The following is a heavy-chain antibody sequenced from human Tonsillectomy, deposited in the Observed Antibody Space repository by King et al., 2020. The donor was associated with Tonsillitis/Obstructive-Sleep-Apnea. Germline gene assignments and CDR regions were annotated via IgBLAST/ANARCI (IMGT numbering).Heavy chain of an antibody. D-gene: IGHD5-24*01. CDR3: ARDPTQMATDYYFDY. V-gene: IGHV1-69*10. CDR1: GGTFSSYA. J-gene: IGHJ4*02. CDR2: IIPILGIA. Sequence: QLVQSGAEVKKPGSSVKVSCKASGGTFSSYAISWVRQAPGQGLEWMGGIIPILGIANYAQKFQGRVTITADKSTSTAYMELSSLRSEDTAVYYCARDPTQMATDYYFDYWGQGTLVTVSS.